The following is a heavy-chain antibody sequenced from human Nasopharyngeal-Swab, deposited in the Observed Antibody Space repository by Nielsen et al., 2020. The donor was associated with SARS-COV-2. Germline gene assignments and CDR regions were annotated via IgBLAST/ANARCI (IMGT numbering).Heavy chain of an antibody. CDR3: ARSSRGPYYDFWSGSNYPDY. V-gene: IGHV3-64D*06. CDR1: GFTFSSYA. D-gene: IGHD3-3*01. Sequence: GGSLRLSCSASGFTFSSYAMHWVRQAPGKGLEYVSAISSNGGSTYYADSVKGRFTISRDNSKNTLYLQMSSLRAEDTAVYYCARSSRGPYYDFWSGSNYPDYWGQGTLVTVSS. J-gene: IGHJ4*02. CDR2: ISSNGGST.